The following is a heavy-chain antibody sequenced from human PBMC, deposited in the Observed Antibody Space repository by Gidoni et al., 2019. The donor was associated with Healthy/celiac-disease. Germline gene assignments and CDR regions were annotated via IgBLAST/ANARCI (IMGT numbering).Heavy chain of an antibody. D-gene: IGHD3-3*01. Sequence: EVQLVESGGGLVKPGGSLRLSCAAPGFTFSSYSMNWVRQAPGKGLEWVSSISSSSSYIYYADSVKGRFTISRDNAKNSLYLQMNSLRAEDTAVYYCARGLRFLEAAEPSWGQGTMVTVSS. CDR2: ISSSSSYI. J-gene: IGHJ3*01. CDR3: ARGLRFLEAAEPS. V-gene: IGHV3-21*01. CDR1: GFTFSSYS.